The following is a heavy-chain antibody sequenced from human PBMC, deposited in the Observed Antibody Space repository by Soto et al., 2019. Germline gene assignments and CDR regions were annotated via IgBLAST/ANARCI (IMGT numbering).Heavy chain of an antibody. D-gene: IGHD3-3*02. V-gene: IGHV4-39*01. Sequence: SETLSLTCTVPGDSIISSDFYWGWVRQPPGKGLEWIGSIFYLGSSYYNPSLKSRVTMSVDTSKNQFSLRLRSVTAADTALYFCARHSLALRKNNWFDPWGQGIMVTVSS. J-gene: IGHJ5*02. CDR2: IFYLGSS. CDR3: ARHSLALRKNNWFDP. CDR1: GDSIISSDFY.